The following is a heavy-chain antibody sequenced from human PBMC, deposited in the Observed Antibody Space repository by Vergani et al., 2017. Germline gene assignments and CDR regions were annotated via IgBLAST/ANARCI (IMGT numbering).Heavy chain of an antibody. D-gene: IGHD2-2*01. CDR1: GFTFSSYS. CDR2: ISSSSSYI. J-gene: IGHJ6*02. CDR3: ARMIVVVPAAMPDPDYYYYYGMDV. Sequence: EVQLVESGGGLVKPGGSLRLSCAASGFTFSSYSMNWVRQAPGKGLEWVSSISSSSSYIYYADSVKGRFTISRDNAKNSLYLQMNSLRAEDTAVYYCARMIVVVPAAMPDPDYYYYYGMDVWGQGP. V-gene: IGHV3-21*01.